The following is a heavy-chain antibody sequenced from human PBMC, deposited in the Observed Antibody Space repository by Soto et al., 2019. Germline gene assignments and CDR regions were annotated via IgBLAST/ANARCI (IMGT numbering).Heavy chain of an antibody. CDR3: AMGGSPYVWFNEF. CDR1: GGLFSSYA. CDR2: IIPVFGTT. J-gene: IGHJ4*02. D-gene: IGHD3-16*01. V-gene: IGHV1-69*01. Sequence: QVQLVQSVAEVKKPGSSMKISCKASGGLFSSYAISWVRQAPGQGLEWMGGIIPVFGTTNYAQKFQDRVTITADESTNTAYMDLSSLRSEDTAIYYCAMGGSPYVWFNEFWGQGTLVTVSS.